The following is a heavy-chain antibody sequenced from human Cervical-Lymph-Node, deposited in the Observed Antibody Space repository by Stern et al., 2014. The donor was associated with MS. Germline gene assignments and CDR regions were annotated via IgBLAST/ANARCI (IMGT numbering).Heavy chain of an antibody. CDR3: VRERSSRGFDY. V-gene: IGHV3-30-3*01. J-gene: IGHJ4*02. CDR2: ISYDGNTK. Sequence: VQLVEYGGGVVQPGRSLRVSCATGGFTFTSYAMNWVRQAPGKGLEWVAVISYDGNTKYYADSVKVRFTISRDNSKNTLYLQMSSLRAEDTAVYYCVRERSSRGFDYWGQGSLVTVSS. CDR1: GFTFTSYA. D-gene: IGHD2/OR15-2a*01.